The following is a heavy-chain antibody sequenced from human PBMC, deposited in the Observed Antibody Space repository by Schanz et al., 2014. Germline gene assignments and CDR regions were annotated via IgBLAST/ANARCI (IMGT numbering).Heavy chain of an antibody. V-gene: IGHV3-30*18. D-gene: IGHD3-9*01. CDR3: AKAADWPVTRFDP. CDR1: GFMFSSYG. Sequence: EQLVESGGGVVQPGRSLRLSCAASGFMFSSYGMHWVRQAPGKGLEWVGVISYDGSKKSYADSVKGRFTISRDNSKNTLYLQLNSLRADDTAVYYCAKAADWPVTRFDPWGQGTLVTVSS. CDR2: ISYDGSKK. J-gene: IGHJ5*02.